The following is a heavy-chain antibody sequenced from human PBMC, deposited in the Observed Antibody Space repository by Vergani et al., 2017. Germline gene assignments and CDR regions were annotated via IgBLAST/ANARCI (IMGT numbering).Heavy chain of an antibody. CDR2: IVVGSGNT. CDR1: GFTFTSSA. D-gene: IGHD3-22*01. J-gene: IGHJ6*02. CDR3: AANYYDSSGYAEPYYYYYYGMDV. Sequence: QMQLVQSGPEVKKPGTSVKVSCKASGFTFTSSAVQWVRQARGQRLEWIGWIVVGSGNTNYAQKFQERVTLTRDMSTSTAYMELGSLGSEDTAVYYCAANYYDSSGYAEPYYYYYYGMDVWGQGTTVTVSS. V-gene: IGHV1-58*01.